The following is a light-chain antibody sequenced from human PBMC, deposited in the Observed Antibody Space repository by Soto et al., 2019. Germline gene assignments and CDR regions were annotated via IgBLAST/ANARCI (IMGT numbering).Light chain of an antibody. J-gene: IGKJ5*01. CDR3: QQSFNTPIT. CDR1: QTISGY. Sequence: DIQMTQSPSSLSASVGDRVTITCRAGQTISGYLNWYQQKAGKATKLLIYAASGLQSGVPSRFSGSGSGTDFTLTISNLQPEDFATYYGQQSFNTPITFGQGTRLEIK. CDR2: AAS. V-gene: IGKV1-39*01.